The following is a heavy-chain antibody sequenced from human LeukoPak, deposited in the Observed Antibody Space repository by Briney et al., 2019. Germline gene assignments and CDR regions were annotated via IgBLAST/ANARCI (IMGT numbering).Heavy chain of an antibody. V-gene: IGHV4-59*01. Sequence: SETLSLTCAVSGGSISSYYWAWLRQPPGKGLEWIGYIYYSGITDYNPSLKSRVTMSVDTSKNQFSLKLTSVTAADTAVYYCAREGSGAAGTFDYWGQGTLVTVSS. D-gene: IGHD6-19*01. CDR2: IYYSGIT. CDR1: GGSISSYY. CDR3: AREGSGAAGTFDY. J-gene: IGHJ4*02.